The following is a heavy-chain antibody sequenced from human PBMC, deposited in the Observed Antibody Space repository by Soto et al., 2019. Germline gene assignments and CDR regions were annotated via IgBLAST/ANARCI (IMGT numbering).Heavy chain of an antibody. D-gene: IGHD2-8*02. CDR1: GYTFTSYG. Sequence: ASVNVSCKASGYTFTSYGVSWVRQAPGQGLEWVGWISTYNGNTNYAQKFQGRVTMTTDTYRDTAYMDLRSLRSDDTAVYFCARDNRSGRREVWGKGTPVIVSS. V-gene: IGHV1-18*01. CDR3: ARDNRSGRREV. CDR2: ISTYNGNT. J-gene: IGHJ6*04.